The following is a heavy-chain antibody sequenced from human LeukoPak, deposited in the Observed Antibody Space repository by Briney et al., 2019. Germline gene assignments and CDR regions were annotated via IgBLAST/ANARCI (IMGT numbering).Heavy chain of an antibody. J-gene: IGHJ4*02. CDR1: GFTFSSYG. V-gene: IGHV3-30*18. CDR3: AKVGDGYNYGTFDY. Sequence: GGSLRLSCAASGFTFSSYGMHWVRQAPGKGLEWEAVISYDGSNKYYADSVKGRFTISRDNSQNTLYLQMNSLRAEDTAVYYCAKVGDGYNYGTFDYWGQGTLVTVSS. D-gene: IGHD5-24*01. CDR2: ISYDGSNK.